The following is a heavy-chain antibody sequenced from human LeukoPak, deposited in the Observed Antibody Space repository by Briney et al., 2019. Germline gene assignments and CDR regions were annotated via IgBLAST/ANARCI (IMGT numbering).Heavy chain of an antibody. V-gene: IGHV4-39*01. J-gene: IGHJ4*02. CDR2: IFYTGAT. D-gene: IGHD4-17*01. CDR3: GRPRPGYGDYEV. Sequence: SETLSLTCTVSGASISSRTYGWAWVRQPPGKGLEWIGSIFYTGATYFNPSLRSRVTISVDTSMNQFSLLLRSVTAADTAVYYCGRPRPGYGDYEVWGQGTLVTVSS. CDR1: GASISSRTYG.